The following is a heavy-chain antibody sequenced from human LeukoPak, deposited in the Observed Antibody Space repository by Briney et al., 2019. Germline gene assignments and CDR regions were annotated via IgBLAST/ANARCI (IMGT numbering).Heavy chain of an antibody. J-gene: IGHJ5*02. CDR3: ARGLLWFGELTNNWFDP. CDR2: INHSERT. Sequence: SETLSLTCAVSGGSFSGYYWSWIRQPPGKGLEWIGQINHSERTKYNPSLKSRVTISVDTSKNQFSLKLSSVTAADTAVYYCARGLLWFGELTNNWFDPWGQGTLVTVSS. CDR1: GGSFSGYY. D-gene: IGHD3-10*01. V-gene: IGHV4-34*01.